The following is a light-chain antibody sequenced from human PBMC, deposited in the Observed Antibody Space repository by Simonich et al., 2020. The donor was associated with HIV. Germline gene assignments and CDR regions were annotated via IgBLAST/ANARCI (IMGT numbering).Light chain of an antibody. CDR2: DVS. V-gene: IGLV2-11*01. J-gene: IGLJ3*02. CDR3: CSYAGSSTLL. Sequence: QSALTQPASVSGSPGQSITISCTGTTSYVGGYNYVSWYQQHPGKAPKLRIYDVSKRPSWVPDRFSGSKSGNTASLTISGLQAEDEGDDYCCSYAGSSTLLFGGGTKLTVL. CDR1: TSYVGGYNY.